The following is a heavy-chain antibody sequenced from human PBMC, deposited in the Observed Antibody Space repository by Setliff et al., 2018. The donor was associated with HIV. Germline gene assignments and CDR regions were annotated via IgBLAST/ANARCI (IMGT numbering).Heavy chain of an antibody. CDR3: ASETGASRGWFGY. D-gene: IGHD6-13*01. CDR2: ISGSGSNI. Sequence: PGGSLRLSCTASGFTFSRHAMTWVRQAPGKGLEWVSVISGSGSNIYYAGSVKGRFTISRDNSKNTLYLQMNSLRAEDTAVYYCASETGASRGWFGYWGQGTLVTVSS. CDR1: GFTFSRHA. J-gene: IGHJ5*01. V-gene: IGHV3-23*01.